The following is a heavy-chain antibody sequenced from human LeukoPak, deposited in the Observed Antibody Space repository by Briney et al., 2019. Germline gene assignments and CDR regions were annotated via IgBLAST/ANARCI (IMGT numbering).Heavy chain of an antibody. Sequence: PSETLSLTCTVSGGSISSSSYYWGWIRQPPGKGLEWIVSIYYSGSTYYNPSLKSRVTISVDTSKNQFSLKLSSVTAADTAVCYCARHSRGSYSRVAFWFDPWGQGTLVTVSS. CDR1: GGSISSSSYY. J-gene: IGHJ5*02. D-gene: IGHD1-26*01. CDR3: ARHSRGSYSRVAFWFDP. V-gene: IGHV4-39*01. CDR2: IYYSGST.